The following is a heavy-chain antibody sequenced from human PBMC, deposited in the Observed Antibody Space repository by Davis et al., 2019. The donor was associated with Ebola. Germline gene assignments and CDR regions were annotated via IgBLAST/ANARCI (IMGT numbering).Heavy chain of an antibody. Sequence: AVSVKVSCKAPGYTFTSYAMHWVRQAPGQRLEWMGWINAGNGNTKYSQKFQGRVTITRDTSASTAYMELSSLRSEDTAVYYCARGSSKAYYYYGMDVWGQGTTVTVSS. V-gene: IGHV1-3*01. CDR2: INAGNGNT. CDR3: ARGSSKAYYYYGMDV. CDR1: GYTFTSYA. D-gene: IGHD6-6*01. J-gene: IGHJ6*02.